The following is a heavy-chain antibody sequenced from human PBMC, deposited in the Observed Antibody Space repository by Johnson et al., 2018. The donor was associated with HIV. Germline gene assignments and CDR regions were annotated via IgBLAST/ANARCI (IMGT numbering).Heavy chain of an antibody. J-gene: IGHJ3*01. D-gene: IGHD1-14*01. CDR1: GFTFSSYA. CDR2: ISAGTDGP. V-gene: IGHV3-NL1*01. Sequence: VQLVESGGGVVQPGRSLRLSCAASGFTFSSYAMHWVRQAPGKGLEWVSAISAGTDGPYYADSVKGRFTISRDNSKNTVYLLMNRLRAEDTAVYYCAKETQYKVGWDAFDLWGQGTMVTVSS. CDR3: AKETQYKVGWDAFDL.